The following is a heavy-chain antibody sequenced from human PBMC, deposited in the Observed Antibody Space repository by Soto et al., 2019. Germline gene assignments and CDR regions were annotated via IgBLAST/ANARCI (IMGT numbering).Heavy chain of an antibody. CDR3: ARAALGGSYDY. CDR2: INHNGNS. J-gene: IGHJ4*02. V-gene: IGHV4-34*01. CDR1: GGSFSAYY. Sequence: SETLSLTCAASGGSFSAYYWSWIRQPPGRGLEWIGEINHNGNSNYSPALESRVTISVDTSKNQFSLKLSSVTAADTAVYYCARAALGGSYDYWGRGTLVTVSS. D-gene: IGHD1-26*01.